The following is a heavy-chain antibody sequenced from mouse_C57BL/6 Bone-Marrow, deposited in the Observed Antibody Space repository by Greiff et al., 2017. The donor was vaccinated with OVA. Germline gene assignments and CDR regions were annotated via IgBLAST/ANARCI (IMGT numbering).Heavy chain of an antibody. CDR1: GYTFTSYG. Sequence: QVQLKQSGAELARPGASVKLSCKASGYTFTSYGISWVKQRTGQGLEWIGEIYPRSGNTYYNEKFKGKATLTADKSSSTAYMELRSLTSEDSAVYFCARSAYYYGSRFAYWVQGTLVTVSA. CDR2: IYPRSGNT. J-gene: IGHJ3*01. V-gene: IGHV1-81*01. CDR3: ARSAYYYGSRFAY. D-gene: IGHD1-1*01.